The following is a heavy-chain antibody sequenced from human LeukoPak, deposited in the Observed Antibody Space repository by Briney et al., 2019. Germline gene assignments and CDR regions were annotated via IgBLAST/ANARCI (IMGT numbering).Heavy chain of an antibody. CDR3: ARSFYCSGGSCYSYYYYYYMDV. D-gene: IGHD2-15*01. CDR1: GGSISSYY. CDR2: IYYSGST. Sequence: SETLSLTCTVSGGSISSYYWSWIRQPPGKGLGWIGYIYYSGSTNYNPSLKSRATISVDTSKNQFSLKLSSVTAADTAVYYCARSFYCSGGSCYSYYYYYYMDVWGKGTTVTVSS. J-gene: IGHJ6*03. V-gene: IGHV4-59*01.